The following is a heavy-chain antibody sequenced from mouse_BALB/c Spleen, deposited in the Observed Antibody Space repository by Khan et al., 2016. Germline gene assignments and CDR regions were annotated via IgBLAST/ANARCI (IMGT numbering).Heavy chain of an antibody. V-gene: IGHV9-1*02. CDR1: GYTFTNYG. Sequence: QIPLVQSGPELKKPGETVKISCKASGYTFTNYGMNWVKQAPGKGLKWMGWINTYTGEPTYADDFKGRFAFSLETSASTAYLQINNLKNEDMATYFCASYYGSSYYAMDYWGQGTSVTVSS. CDR2: INTYTGEP. J-gene: IGHJ4*01. CDR3: ASYYGSSYYAMDY. D-gene: IGHD1-1*01.